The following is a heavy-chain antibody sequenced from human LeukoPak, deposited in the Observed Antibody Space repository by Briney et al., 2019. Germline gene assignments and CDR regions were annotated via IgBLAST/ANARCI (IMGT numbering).Heavy chain of an antibody. J-gene: IGHJ4*02. CDR2: IYYSGST. CDR3: ARQVAAPSMYSFDY. CDR1: GGSISSYY. D-gene: IGHD6-13*01. V-gene: IGHV4-59*08. Sequence: PSETLSLTCTVSGGSISSYYWSWIRHPPGKGLEWMGYIYYSGSTNYNPTLTSPVTISVDTSKNQFTRKRSSVTAADTAVYYCARQVAAPSMYSFDYWGQGTLVTVSS.